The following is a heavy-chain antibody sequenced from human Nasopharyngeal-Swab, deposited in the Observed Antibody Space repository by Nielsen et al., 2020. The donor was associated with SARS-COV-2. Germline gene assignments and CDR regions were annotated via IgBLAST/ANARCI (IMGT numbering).Heavy chain of an antibody. J-gene: IGHJ4*02. CDR2: INAGSGNT. Sequence: ASVKVSCKASGYTFTSYAMHWVRQAPGQRLEWMGWINAGSGNTKYSQKFQGRVTITRDTSASTAYMELSSLRSEDTAVYYCARDLDGSGDYWGQRTLVTVSS. CDR1: GYTFTSYA. CDR3: ARDLDGSGDY. D-gene: IGHD5-24*01. V-gene: IGHV1-3*01.